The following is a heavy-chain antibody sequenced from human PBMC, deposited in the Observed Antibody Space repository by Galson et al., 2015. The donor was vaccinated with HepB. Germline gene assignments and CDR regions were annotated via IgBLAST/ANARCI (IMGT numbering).Heavy chain of an antibody. CDR1: GFTFSLYA. Sequence: FLRLSCAASGFTFSLYAMSWVRQTPGTGLEWVSTISGSGGNTHYADSVKGRSTISRDNSKDTLYLQMDSLRAEDTAVYYCARGTVDNWGQGTPVTVSS. J-gene: IGHJ4*02. V-gene: IGHV3-23*01. CDR3: ARGTVDN. CDR2: ISGSGGNT.